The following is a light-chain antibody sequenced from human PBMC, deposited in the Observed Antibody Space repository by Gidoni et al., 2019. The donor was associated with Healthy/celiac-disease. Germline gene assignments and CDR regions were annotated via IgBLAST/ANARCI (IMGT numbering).Light chain of an antibody. CDR3: QQYGSSPYT. J-gene: IGKJ2*01. CDR2: GAS. Sequence: DIVLTPSPGTLSLSPGESATLSCRASQSVSSSYLAWYQQKPGQAPRLLIYGASSRATGVPDRFSGSGSGTDFTLTISRLEPEDFAVYYCQQYGSSPYTFGQGTKLEIK. V-gene: IGKV3-20*01. CDR1: QSVSSSY.